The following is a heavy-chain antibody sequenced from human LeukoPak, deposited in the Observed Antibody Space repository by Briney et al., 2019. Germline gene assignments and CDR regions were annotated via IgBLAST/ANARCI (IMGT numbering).Heavy chain of an antibody. D-gene: IGHD3-10*01. J-gene: IGHJ4*02. CDR1: GGSISSSSYY. Sequence: SETLSLTCTVSGGSISSSSYYGGWIRQLPGKGLEWIGSIYYSGSTYYNPSLKSRVTISVDTSKNQFSLKLSSVTAADTAVYYCARHVIGESAQYYFDYWGQGTLVTVSS. CDR3: ARHVIGESAQYYFDY. CDR2: IYYSGST. V-gene: IGHV4-39*01.